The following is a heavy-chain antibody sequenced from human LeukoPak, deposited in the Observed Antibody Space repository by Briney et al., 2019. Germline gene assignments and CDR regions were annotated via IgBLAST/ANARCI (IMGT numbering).Heavy chain of an antibody. J-gene: IGHJ4*02. V-gene: IGHV1-69*13. Sequence: SVKVSCKASGGTFSNYAINWVRQAPGQGLEWMGGITPIFGTANYAQRFQGRVTITADESTSTAYMELSSLRSEDTAVYYCARDFGITRDTLGYWGQGTLVTVSS. CDR3: ARDFGITRDTLGY. CDR2: ITPIFGTA. D-gene: IGHD1-14*01. CDR1: GGTFSNYA.